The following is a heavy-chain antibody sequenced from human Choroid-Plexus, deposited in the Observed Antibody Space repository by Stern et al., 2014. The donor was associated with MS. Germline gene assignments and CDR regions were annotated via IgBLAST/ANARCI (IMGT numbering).Heavy chain of an antibody. CDR2: VSYDGSNK. J-gene: IGHJ5*02. CDR1: GFTFGSCA. CDR3: AKDRQYLTYFFDH. V-gene: IGHV3-30*18. Sequence: VQLVESGGGVVQPGRPLGLSCVASGFTFGSCAMHLVRQAPGKGLEWVAGVSYDGSNKYYADSVKGRFTISRDNSQNTLYMQMSSLRPEDTAVYYCAKDRQYLTYFFDHWGQGSLVTVSS. D-gene: IGHD2/OR15-2a*01.